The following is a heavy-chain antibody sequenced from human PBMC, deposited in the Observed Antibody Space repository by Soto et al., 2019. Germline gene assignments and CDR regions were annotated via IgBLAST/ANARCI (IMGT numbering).Heavy chain of an antibody. Sequence: PRGSLRLSCAASGFTFSSYEMNWVRQAPGKGLEWVSYISSSGSTIYYADSVKGRFTISRDNAKNSLYLQMNSLRAEDTAVYYCARVSAGGYCTNGVCYIQNSGGFDYWGQGTLVTVSS. CDR2: ISSSGSTI. CDR1: GFTFSSYE. D-gene: IGHD2-8*01. CDR3: ARVSAGGYCTNGVCYIQNSGGFDY. V-gene: IGHV3-48*03. J-gene: IGHJ4*02.